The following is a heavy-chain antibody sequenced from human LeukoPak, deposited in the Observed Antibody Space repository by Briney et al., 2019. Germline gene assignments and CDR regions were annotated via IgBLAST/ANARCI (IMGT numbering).Heavy chain of an antibody. Sequence: ASVTVSCKASGYTFTSYGISWVRQAPGQGLEWMGWISAYNGNTNYAQKLQGRVTMTTDTSTSTAYMELRSLRSDDTAVYYCARVRDTYYYDSSGYWDFDYWGQGTLVTVSS. CDR1: GYTFTSYG. V-gene: IGHV1-18*01. CDR2: ISAYNGNT. J-gene: IGHJ4*02. CDR3: ARVRDTYYYDSSGYWDFDY. D-gene: IGHD3-22*01.